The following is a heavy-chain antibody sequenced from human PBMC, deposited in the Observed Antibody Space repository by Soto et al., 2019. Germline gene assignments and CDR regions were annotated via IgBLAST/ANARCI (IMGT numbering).Heavy chain of an antibody. J-gene: IGHJ3*02. V-gene: IGHV3-30*18. Sequence: GGSLRLSCAASGFTFSSYGMHWVRQAPGKGLEWVAVISYDGSNKYYADSVKGRFTISRDNSKNTLYLQMNSLRAEDTAVYYCAKVYYDFWSGYYGAFDIWGQGTMVTVS. CDR2: ISYDGSNK. CDR1: GFTFSSYG. CDR3: AKVYYDFWSGYYGAFDI. D-gene: IGHD3-3*01.